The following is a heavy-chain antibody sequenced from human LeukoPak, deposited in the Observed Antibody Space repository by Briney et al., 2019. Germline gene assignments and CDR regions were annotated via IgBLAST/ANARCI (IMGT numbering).Heavy chain of an antibody. Sequence: PGGSLRLSCAASGFTFSGSALHWVRQASGKGLEWVGRIRSKANSYATAYAASVKGRFTISRDDSKNTAYLQMNSLRAEDTALYYCAKDVFDRLYYFDYWGQGTLVTVSS. J-gene: IGHJ4*02. D-gene: IGHD2-21*01. CDR1: GFTFSGSA. CDR2: IRSKANSYAT. CDR3: AKDVFDRLYYFDY. V-gene: IGHV3-73*01.